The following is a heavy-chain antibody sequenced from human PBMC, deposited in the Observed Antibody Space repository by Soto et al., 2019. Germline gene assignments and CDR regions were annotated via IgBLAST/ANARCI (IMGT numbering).Heavy chain of an antibody. D-gene: IGHD3-22*01. CDR1: GYTFTSYG. CDR3: ARFVCYYYDSSGNQLDY. Sequence: ASVKVSCKASGYTFTSYGISWVRQAPGQGLEWMGWISAYNGNTNYAQKLQGRVTMTTDKSTSTAYMELSSLRSDDTAVYYCARFVCYYYDSSGNQLDYWGQGTLVTVSS. CDR2: ISAYNGNT. V-gene: IGHV1-18*01. J-gene: IGHJ4*02.